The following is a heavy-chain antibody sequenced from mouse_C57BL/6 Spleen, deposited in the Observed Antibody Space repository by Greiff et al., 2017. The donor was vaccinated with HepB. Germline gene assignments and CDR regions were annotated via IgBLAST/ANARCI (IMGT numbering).Heavy chain of an antibody. V-gene: IGHV3-6*01. Sequence: ESGPGLVKPSQSLSLTCSVTGYSITSGYYWNWIRQFPGNKLEWMGYISYDGSNNYNPSLKNRISITRDTSKNQFFLKLNSVTTEETATYYCAITTVVATDYWGQGTSVTVSS. D-gene: IGHD1-1*01. CDR1: GYSITSGYY. CDR2: ISYDGSN. CDR3: AITTVVATDY. J-gene: IGHJ4*01.